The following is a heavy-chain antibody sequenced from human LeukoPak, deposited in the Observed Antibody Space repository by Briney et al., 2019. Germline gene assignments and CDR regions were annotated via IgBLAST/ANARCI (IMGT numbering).Heavy chain of an antibody. D-gene: IGHD3-22*01. J-gene: IGHJ4*02. CDR3: ARGGASGRWYYYDSSGPENRYDY. V-gene: IGHV1-46*01. CDR1: GYTFTGYY. Sequence: GASVKVSCKASGYTFTGYYMHWVRQAPGQGLEWMGLINPSGGSTSYAQKFQGRVTMTRDTSTSTVYMELSSLRSEDTAVYYCARGGASGRWYYYDSSGPENRYDYWGQGTLVTVSS. CDR2: INPSGGST.